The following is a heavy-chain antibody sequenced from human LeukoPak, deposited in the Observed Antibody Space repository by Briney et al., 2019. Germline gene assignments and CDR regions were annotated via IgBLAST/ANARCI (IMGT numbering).Heavy chain of an antibody. Sequence: GGSLRLSCVASEFTFSSHAMSWVRQAPGKGLEWVSTISNSGGNTYYAGSVKARFSISRDNSKNTLYLQMNSLRAEDTAVYYCAREDHYGSGFDYWGQGTLVTVSS. CDR3: AREDHYGSGFDY. D-gene: IGHD3-10*01. V-gene: IGHV3-23*01. J-gene: IGHJ4*02. CDR1: EFTFSSHA. CDR2: ISNSGGNT.